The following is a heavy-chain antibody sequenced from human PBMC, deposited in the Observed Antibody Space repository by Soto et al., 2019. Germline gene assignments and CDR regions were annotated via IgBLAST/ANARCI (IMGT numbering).Heavy chain of an antibody. V-gene: IGHV4-31*03. CDR2: ISYSGSA. D-gene: IGHD2-2*01. CDR3: ARRRCTTTTCFDP. Sequence: PSETLSLTCTVSGGSINSGSYYWSWIRQHPGKGLEWIGYISYSGSAHYNPSLRSRVFISVDTSRNQFSLKLRSVTAADTAVYYCARRRCTTTTCFDPWGQGTLVTVS. CDR1: GGSINSGSYY. J-gene: IGHJ5*02.